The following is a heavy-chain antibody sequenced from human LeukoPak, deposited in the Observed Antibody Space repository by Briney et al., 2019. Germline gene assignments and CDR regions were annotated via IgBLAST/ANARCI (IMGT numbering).Heavy chain of an antibody. D-gene: IGHD4-11*01. J-gene: IGHJ4*02. CDR3: ARDPVRLDYNHGYFDY. V-gene: IGHV1-18*01. CDR1: GYTFTSYG. CDR2: ISAYNGNT. Sequence: ASVKVSCKASGYTFTSYGISWVRQAPGQGLEWMGWISAYNGNTNYAQKLQGRVTMTTDTSTSTAYMELMSLRSDDTAVYYCARDPVRLDYNHGYFDYWGQGIMVTVSS.